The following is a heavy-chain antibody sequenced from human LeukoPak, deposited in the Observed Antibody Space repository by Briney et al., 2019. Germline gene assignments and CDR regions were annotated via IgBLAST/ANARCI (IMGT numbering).Heavy chain of an antibody. CDR1: GGSISSYY. Sequence: SETLSLTCTVSGGSISSYYWSWIRQPPGKGLEWIGHIYYSGSTNYNPSLKSRVTISVDTSKNQFSLKLSSVTAADTAVYYCARASTMVRGVIILYYFDYWGQGTLVTVSS. D-gene: IGHD3-10*01. V-gene: IGHV4-59*01. J-gene: IGHJ4*02. CDR2: IYYSGST. CDR3: ARASTMVRGVIILYYFDY.